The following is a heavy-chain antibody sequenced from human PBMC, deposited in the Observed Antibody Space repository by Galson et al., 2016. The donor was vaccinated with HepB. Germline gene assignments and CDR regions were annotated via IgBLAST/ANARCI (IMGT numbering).Heavy chain of an antibody. CDR3: ARHRAGMYFDY. D-gene: IGHD3-10*01. CDR2: VSNDGTNK. J-gene: IGHJ4*02. Sequence: SLRLSCAASGFSFTGYPMHWVRQAPGKGLEWVALVSNDGTNKYYADSLKGRFTISRDNSKDTLFLQMSSLRAEDTAVYYCARHRAGMYFDYWGQGTLVTGSS. V-gene: IGHV3-30*04. CDR1: GFSFTGYP.